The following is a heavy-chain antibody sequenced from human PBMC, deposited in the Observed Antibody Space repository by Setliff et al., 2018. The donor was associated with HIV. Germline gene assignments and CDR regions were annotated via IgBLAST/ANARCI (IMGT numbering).Heavy chain of an antibody. J-gene: IGHJ4*02. D-gene: IGHD3-10*01. Sequence: PSETLSLTCAVYGGSFNDYYWTWIRQPPGKGLEWIGEIDHSGSTKYHASLKSRVTISIDTSKNQISLKLSSVTAADTAVYYCARGLNYYGSGCYLPLGYWGQGTLVTVSS. V-gene: IGHV4-34*01. CDR1: GGSFNDYY. CDR2: IDHSGST. CDR3: ARGLNYYGSGCYLPLGY.